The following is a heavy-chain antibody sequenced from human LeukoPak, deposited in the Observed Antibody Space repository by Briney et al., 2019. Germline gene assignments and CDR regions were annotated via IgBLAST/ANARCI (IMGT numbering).Heavy chain of an antibody. D-gene: IGHD4-17*01. CDR1: GFTVSTNY. CDR2: ISGSGGST. Sequence: TGGSLRLSCAASGFTVSTNYMSWVRQAPGKGLEWVSAISGSGGSTYYADSVKGRFTISRDNSKNTLYLQMNSLRAEDTAVYYCAKDPDYGDQYYFDYWGQGTLVTVSS. V-gene: IGHV3-23*01. CDR3: AKDPDYGDQYYFDY. J-gene: IGHJ4*02.